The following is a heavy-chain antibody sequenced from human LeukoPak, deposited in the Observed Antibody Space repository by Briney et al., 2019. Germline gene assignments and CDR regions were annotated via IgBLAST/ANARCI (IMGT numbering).Heavy chain of an antibody. CDR2: IRYDGSNK. D-gene: IGHD2-15*01. V-gene: IGHV3-30*02. J-gene: IGHJ5*02. CDR1: GFTFSSYG. Sequence: GGSLRLSCAASGFTFSSYGMHWVRQAPGKGLEWVAFIRYDGSNKYYADSVKGRFAISRDNSKNTLYLQMNSLRAEDTAVYYCASCKLLLRSDWFDPWGQGTLVTVSS. CDR3: ASCKLLLRSDWFDP.